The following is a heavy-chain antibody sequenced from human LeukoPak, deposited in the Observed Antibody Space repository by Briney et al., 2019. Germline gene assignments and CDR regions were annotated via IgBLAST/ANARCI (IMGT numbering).Heavy chain of an antibody. J-gene: IGHJ4*02. CDR1: GYSISSGYY. V-gene: IGHV4-38-2*01. CDR2: IYHSGST. D-gene: IGHD4-23*01. CDR3: ARTPTVVTSYFDY. Sequence: SETLSLTCAVSGYSISSGYYWGWIRQPPGKGLEWIGSIYHSGSTYYNPSLQSRVTISVDTSKNQFSLKLSSVTAADTAVYYCARTPTVVTSYFDYWGQGTLVTVSS.